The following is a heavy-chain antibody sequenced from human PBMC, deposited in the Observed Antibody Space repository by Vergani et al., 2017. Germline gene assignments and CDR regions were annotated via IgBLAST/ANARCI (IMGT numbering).Heavy chain of an antibody. V-gene: IGHV3-9*01. Sequence: EVRLVESGGGLVQPGRSLRLSCAASGFTFDDYAMHWVRQAPGKGLEWVSGISWNSGSIGYADSVKGRFTISRDNAKNSLYLQMNSLRAEDTALYYCAKELVGDYGDYYFDYWGQGTLVTVSS. CDR2: ISWNSGSI. CDR1: GFTFDDYA. CDR3: AKELVGDYGDYYFDY. D-gene: IGHD4-17*01. J-gene: IGHJ4*02.